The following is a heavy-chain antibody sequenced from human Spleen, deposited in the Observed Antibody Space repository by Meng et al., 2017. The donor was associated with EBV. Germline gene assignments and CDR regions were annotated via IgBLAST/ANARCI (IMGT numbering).Heavy chain of an antibody. V-gene: IGHV2-5*02. D-gene: IGHD5-18*01. Sequence: QLPLQESGPTLVKPTQTLPLTCAFSGFSLSSCGVGGGCIRQPQGKALDWVALIYWDDNNRHSPSLKSSLTITKDTTQNHVVLNMTNMDPVDTDTYYSAQGDSYGTDFDYWGQGTLVTVSS. J-gene: IGHJ4*02. CDR3: AQGDSYGTDFDY. CDR1: GFSLSSCGVG. CDR2: IYWDDNN.